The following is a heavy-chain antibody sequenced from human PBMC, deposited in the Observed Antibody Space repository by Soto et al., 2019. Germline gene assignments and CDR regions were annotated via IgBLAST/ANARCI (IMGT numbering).Heavy chain of an antibody. V-gene: IGHV1-3*01. CDR3: ARGVVPAAIKDDAFDI. J-gene: IGHJ3*02. D-gene: IGHD2-2*02. CDR2: INAGNGNT. CDR1: GYTFTSYA. Sequence: ASVKVSCKASGYTFTSYAMHWVRQAPGQRLEWMGWINAGNGNTKYSQKFQGRVTITRDTSASTAYMELSSLRSEDTAGYYCARGVVPAAIKDDAFDIWGQGTMVTVSS.